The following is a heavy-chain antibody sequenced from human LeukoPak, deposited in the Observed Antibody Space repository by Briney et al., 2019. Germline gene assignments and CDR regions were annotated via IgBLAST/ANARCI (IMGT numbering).Heavy chain of an antibody. CDR1: GFTFSSFW. V-gene: IGHV3-7*01. CDR2: IKQDGSEK. CDR3: ARDQAGFDP. J-gene: IGHJ5*02. Sequence: PGGSLRLSCAASGFTFSSFWMTWVRQAPGKGLEWVANIKQDGSEKYYVDSVKGRFTISRDNAKNSLFPQMNSLRAEDTAVYYCARDQAGFDPWGRGTRVTVSS.